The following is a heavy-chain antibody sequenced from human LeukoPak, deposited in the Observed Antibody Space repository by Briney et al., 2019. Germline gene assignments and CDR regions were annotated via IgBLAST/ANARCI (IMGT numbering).Heavy chain of an antibody. CDR2: LSGSGITT. V-gene: IGHV3-23*01. CDR1: GFTFSNSA. J-gene: IGHJ4*01. CDR3: AKGIYSSGWSYFDY. D-gene: IGHD6-19*01. Sequence: GGSLRLSCAASGFTFSNSAMSWVHQAPGKGLEWASTLSGSGITTYYADSVKGRFTISRDNSKNTLYLQMNSLRAEDTAVYYCAKGIYSSGWSYFDYWGHGTLVTVSS.